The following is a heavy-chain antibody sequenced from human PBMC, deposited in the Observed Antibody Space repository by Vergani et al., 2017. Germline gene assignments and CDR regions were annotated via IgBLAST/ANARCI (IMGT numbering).Heavy chain of an antibody. CDR3: VRVPLIRRGSGNYGINNYHGMDV. V-gene: IGHV3-7*01. D-gene: IGHD3-10*01. Sequence: EGQLVESGGDWVQRGGSLRLSCAASGFISSSYWMSWVRQAPGKGLEWVANLNQDGSEKYYVDFVRGRFTISRDNAKNSIYLQMNSLRAEDTAVYFCVRVPLIRRGSGNYGINNYHGMDVWGQGTTVIVSS. J-gene: IGHJ6*02. CDR2: LNQDGSEK. CDR1: GFISSSYW.